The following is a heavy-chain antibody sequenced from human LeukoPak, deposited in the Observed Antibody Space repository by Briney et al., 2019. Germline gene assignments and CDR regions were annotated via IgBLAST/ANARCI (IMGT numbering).Heavy chain of an antibody. CDR1: GFTFSSYA. CDR2: ISYDGSNK. CDR3: ARDRIAGTRELDY. D-gene: IGHD6-13*01. Sequence: PGGSLRLSCAASGFTFSSYAMHWVRQAPGKGLEWVAVISYDGSNKYYADSVKGRFTISRDNSKNTLYLQMNSLRAEDTAVYYCARDRIAGTRELDYWGQGTLVTVSS. V-gene: IGHV3-30*04. J-gene: IGHJ4*02.